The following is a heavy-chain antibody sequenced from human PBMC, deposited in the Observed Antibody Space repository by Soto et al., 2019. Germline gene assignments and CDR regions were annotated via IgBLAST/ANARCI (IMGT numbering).Heavy chain of an antibody. J-gene: IGHJ3*01. CDR1: GGTFSGYA. V-gene: IGHV1-69*01. CDR2: IVPISGPP. CDR3: ASAWGLSLASAV. Sequence: QVQLVQSGAEVKKPGSSVKVSCKTSGGTFSGYALNWVRQAPGRGLEWRGGIVPISGPPNYAQQLWGRVTITADESTSTAYMELSILRSEDTAVYYCASAWGLSLASAVGCQGTMVLVS. D-gene: IGHD3-16*02.